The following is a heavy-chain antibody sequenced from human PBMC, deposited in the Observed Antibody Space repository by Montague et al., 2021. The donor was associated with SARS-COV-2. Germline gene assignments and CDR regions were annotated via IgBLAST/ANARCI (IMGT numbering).Heavy chain of an antibody. D-gene: IGHD3-3*01. CDR1: GGSISSYY. CDR2: IYYSGST. J-gene: IGHJ6*02. V-gene: IGHV4-59*08. Sequence: SETLSLTCTVSGGSISSYYCRWIRQPPGKGLEWIGYIYYSGSTNXNPSLKSRVTISVDTSKNQFSLKLSSVTAADTAVYYCARLARGEYYDFWSGSHEYPHYYYGMDVGGQGTTVPVSS. CDR3: ARLARGEYYDFWSGSHEYPHYYYGMDV.